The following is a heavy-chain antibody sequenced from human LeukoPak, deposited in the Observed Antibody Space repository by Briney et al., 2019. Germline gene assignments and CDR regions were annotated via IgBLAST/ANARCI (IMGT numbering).Heavy chain of an antibody. CDR2: INPNSGGT. J-gene: IGHJ5*02. Sequence: GASVKVSCKASGYTFTGYYMHWVRQAPGQGLEWMGWINPNSGGTNYAQKFQGRVTMTRDTSISTAYMELSRLRSDDTAVYYCARSPPIGRYFDWLSLDPWGQGTLVTVSS. V-gene: IGHV1-2*02. D-gene: IGHD3-9*01. CDR1: GYTFTGYY. CDR3: ARSPPIGRYFDWLSLDP.